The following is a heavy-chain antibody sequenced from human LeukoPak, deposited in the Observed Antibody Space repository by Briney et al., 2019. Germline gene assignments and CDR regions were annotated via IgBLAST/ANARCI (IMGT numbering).Heavy chain of an antibody. D-gene: IGHD3-16*01. Sequence: GGSLRLSCAASGFTVGSNYMSWVRQAPGRGLEWVSIIYRGGSTNYADSVKGRFTISRDTSKNTLYLQTNSLRAEDTAVYYCAKDSGGPRYDSWGQGTLVTVSS. CDR3: AKDSGGPRYDS. V-gene: IGHV3-66*01. J-gene: IGHJ5*01. CDR2: IYRGGST. CDR1: GFTVGSNY.